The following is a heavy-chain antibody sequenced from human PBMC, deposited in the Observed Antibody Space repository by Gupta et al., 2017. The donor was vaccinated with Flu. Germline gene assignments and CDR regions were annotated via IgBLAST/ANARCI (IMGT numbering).Heavy chain of an antibody. V-gene: IGHV1-2*06. CDR2: INSNSGAT. CDR3: ARGCTSCPFDY. J-gene: IGHJ4*02. CDR1: PFIDYY. Sequence: PFIDYYIHWLRQAPGQGLEWMGRINSNSGATVYTHTFQGRVTMTRDTSISTAYLDLSLLRSDDTAVYYCARGCTSCPFDYWGQGTLVTVSS. D-gene: IGHD2-2*01.